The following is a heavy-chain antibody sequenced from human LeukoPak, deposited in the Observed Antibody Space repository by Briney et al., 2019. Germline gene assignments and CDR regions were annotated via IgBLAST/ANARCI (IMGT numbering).Heavy chain of an antibody. CDR2: ISSSGTYI. D-gene: IGHD1-26*01. J-gene: IGHJ5*02. CDR3: ARDFRNSGSYHHWFDP. CDR1: GFTFSAYS. V-gene: IGHV3-21*01. Sequence: GGSLRLSCAASGFTFSAYSINWVRQAPGRGLEWVSSISSSGTYIYYADSVKGRFTISRDNAKNSLSLQMNSLRAEDTAVYYCARDFRNSGSYHHWFDPWGQGTLVTVSS.